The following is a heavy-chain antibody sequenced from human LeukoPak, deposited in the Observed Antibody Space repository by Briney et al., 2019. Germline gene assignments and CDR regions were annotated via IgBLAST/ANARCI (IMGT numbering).Heavy chain of an antibody. CDR1: GGSFSGYY. CDR3: ARQSTTVTYVYYYYYYMDV. CDR2: IYYSGST. V-gene: IGHV4-59*08. D-gene: IGHD4-17*01. Sequence: SETLSLTCAVYGGSFSGYYWSWIRQPPGKGPEWIATIYYSGSTYYNASLKSRITIAVDTSKSQFSLKLSSVTAADTAVYYCARQSTTVTYVYYYYYYMDVWGKGTTVTISS. J-gene: IGHJ6*03.